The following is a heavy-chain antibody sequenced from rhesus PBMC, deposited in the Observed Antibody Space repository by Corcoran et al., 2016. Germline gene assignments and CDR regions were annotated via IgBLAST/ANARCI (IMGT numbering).Heavy chain of an antibody. D-gene: IGHD6-31*01. CDR2: INSGGGRT. V-gene: IGHV3S5*01. CDR1: GFTFSSYG. CDR3: AKSWAYSSGWYCFDY. Sequence: EVQLVETGGGLVQPGGSLKLSCAASGFTFSSYGMSWVRQDPGKGLEWVSAINSGGGRTYYADSVKGRFTISRDNSKNTLSLQMNSLRAEDTAVYYCAKSWAYSSGWYCFDYWGQGVLVTVSS. J-gene: IGHJ4*01.